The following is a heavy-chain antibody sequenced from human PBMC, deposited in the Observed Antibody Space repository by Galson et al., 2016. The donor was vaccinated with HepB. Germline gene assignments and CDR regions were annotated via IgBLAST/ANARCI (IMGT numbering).Heavy chain of an antibody. Sequence: SLRLSCAASGFTFSSYAMHWVRQAPGKGLEWVAVIPYDGRNKYYADSVKGRFTISRDNSKNTLYMQMNSLRAEDTAVYYCAKGGFTFDYWGQGTLVTVSS. D-gene: IGHD3-3*01. CDR3: AKGGFTFDY. CDR1: GFTFSSYA. CDR2: IPYDGRNK. J-gene: IGHJ4*02. V-gene: IGHV3-30*04.